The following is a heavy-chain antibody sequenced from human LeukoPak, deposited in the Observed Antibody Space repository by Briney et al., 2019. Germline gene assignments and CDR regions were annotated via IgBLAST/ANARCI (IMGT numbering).Heavy chain of an antibody. D-gene: IGHD2-15*01. V-gene: IGHV1-2*02. J-gene: IGHJ4*02. CDR3: ARDTVEGYYFDY. CDR1: GYTFTGYY. CDR2: INPNSGGT. Sequence: ASVKVSCKASGYTFTGYYMHWVRQALGQGLEWMGWINPNSGGTNYAQKFQGRVTMTRDTSISTAYMELSRLRSDDTAVYYCARDTVEGYYFDYWGQGTLVTVSS.